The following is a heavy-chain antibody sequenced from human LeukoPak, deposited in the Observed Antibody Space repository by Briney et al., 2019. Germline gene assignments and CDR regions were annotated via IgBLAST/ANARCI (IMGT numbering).Heavy chain of an antibody. CDR3: TRGPPAVAINTYA. CDR2: IYSGGET. D-gene: IGHD6-13*01. J-gene: IGHJ5*02. Sequence: GGSLRLSCAASGVSVSSNFMIWVRQAPGKGLEWVSLIYSGGETSYAGSVKGRFSISRDNSKNTLYLQMNSLRVEDTAVYYCTRGPPAVAINTYAWGQGTLVTVSS. V-gene: IGHV3-66*01. CDR1: GVSVSSNF.